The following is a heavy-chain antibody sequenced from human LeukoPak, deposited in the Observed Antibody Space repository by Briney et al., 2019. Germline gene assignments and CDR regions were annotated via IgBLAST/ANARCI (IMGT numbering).Heavy chain of an antibody. CDR3: ARGDPSAADFDY. CDR2: IYTSGST. V-gene: IGHV4-4*07. CDR1: GGSISTYY. J-gene: IGHJ4*02. D-gene: IGHD6-25*01. Sequence: PSETLSLTCTVSGGSISTYYWTWIRQPAGKGLEWIGRIYTSGSTNYHPSLTSRVTMSVDTSKNQFSLKLSSVTAADTAVYYCARGDPSAADFDYWGQGTLVTASS.